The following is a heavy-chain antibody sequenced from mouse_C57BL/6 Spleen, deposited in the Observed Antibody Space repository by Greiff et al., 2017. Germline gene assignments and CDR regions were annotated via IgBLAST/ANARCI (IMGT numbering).Heavy chain of an antibody. CDR3: ARSAYQDFDY. J-gene: IGHJ2*01. Sequence: VQLQQSGPELVKPGASVKISCKASGYTFTDYYMNWVKQSHGKSLEWIGDINPNNGGTSYNQKFKGKATLTVDKSSSTAYMELRSLTSEDSAVYYCARSAYQDFDYWGQGTTLTVSS. CDR1: GYTFTDYY. V-gene: IGHV1-26*01. CDR2: INPNNGGT. D-gene: IGHD2-10*01.